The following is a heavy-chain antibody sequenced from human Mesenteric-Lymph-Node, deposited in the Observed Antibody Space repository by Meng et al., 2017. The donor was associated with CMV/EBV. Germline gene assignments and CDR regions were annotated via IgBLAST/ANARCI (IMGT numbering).Heavy chain of an antibody. J-gene: IGHJ4*02. CDR2: INTDGSTT. V-gene: IGHV3-74*01. CDR1: GFTFSRYW. CDR3: ARDLGVSAGLTYFDY. Sequence: SGFTFSRYWMHWVSQAPEKGLEWVLRINTDGSTTTYADSVSGRFTISRDNAKNTLYLQMNSLRVDDTAVYYCARDLGVSAGLTYFDYWGQGTLVTVSS. D-gene: IGHD6-13*01.